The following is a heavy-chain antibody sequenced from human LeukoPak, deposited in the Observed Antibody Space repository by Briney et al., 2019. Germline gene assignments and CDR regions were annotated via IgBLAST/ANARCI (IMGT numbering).Heavy chain of an antibody. J-gene: IGHJ4*02. CDR2: TSHDGNA. CDR3: VKHGGHYFDS. Sequence: PSETLSLTCAVSGGSISAYTWWSWVRQPPGKGLEWIGQTSHDGNADYTPSLKSRVTISVDRSRNQLSLKLNSVTAADSAVYYCVKHGGHYFDSWGQGTLVTVSS. V-gene: IGHV4-4*02. CDR1: GGSISAYTW. D-gene: IGHD4-23*01.